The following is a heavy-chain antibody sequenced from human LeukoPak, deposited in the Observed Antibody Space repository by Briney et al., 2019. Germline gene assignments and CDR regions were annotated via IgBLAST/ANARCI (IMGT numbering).Heavy chain of an antibody. Sequence: GGSLRLSCEASGFTFNRYAMSWVRQAPGKGLEWVSGISGSGGNTFYADSVKGRCTISRDNSKNTLYLQMNSLRAEDTAVYYCAKDPTRGAVAGSFDYWGQGTLVTVSS. D-gene: IGHD6-19*01. CDR1: GFTFNRYA. CDR2: ISGSGGNT. V-gene: IGHV3-23*01. J-gene: IGHJ4*02. CDR3: AKDPTRGAVAGSFDY.